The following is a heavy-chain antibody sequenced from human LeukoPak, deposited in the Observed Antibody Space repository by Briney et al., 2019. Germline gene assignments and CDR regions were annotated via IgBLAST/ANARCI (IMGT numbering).Heavy chain of an antibody. V-gene: IGHV1-2*02. D-gene: IGHD2-2*01. CDR1: GYTFTGYY. Sequence: ASVKVSCKASGYTFTGYYMHWVRQAPGQGLEWMGWINPNSGGTKYTQKFQGRVTMTRDTSISTAYMELSRLRSDDTAVYYCARDRCSSTSCYARSDYYYGMDVWGQGTTVTVS. J-gene: IGHJ6*02. CDR3: ARDRCSSTSCYARSDYYYGMDV. CDR2: INPNSGGT.